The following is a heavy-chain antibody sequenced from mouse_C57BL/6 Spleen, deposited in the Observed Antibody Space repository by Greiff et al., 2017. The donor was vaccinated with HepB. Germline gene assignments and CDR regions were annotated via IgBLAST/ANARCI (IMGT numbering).Heavy chain of an antibody. V-gene: IGHV5-4*01. J-gene: IGHJ1*03. D-gene: IGHD1-1*01. CDR3: ARSLITTVVAHWYFDV. CDR2: ISDGGSYT. CDR1: GFTFSSYA. Sequence: EVHLVESGGGLVKPGGSLKLSCAASGFTFSSYAMSWVRQTPEKRLEWVATISDGGSYTYYPDNVKGRFTISRDNAKNNLYLQRSHLKSEDTAMYYCARSLITTVVAHWYFDVWGTGTTVTVSS.